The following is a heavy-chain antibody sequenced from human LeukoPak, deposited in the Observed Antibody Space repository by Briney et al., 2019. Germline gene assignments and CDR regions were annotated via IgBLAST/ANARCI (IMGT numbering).Heavy chain of an antibody. CDR2: ISSSSSTI. V-gene: IGHV3-48*01. CDR3: ARDATVRGPYGGHHFYSYMDV. D-gene: IGHD3-10*01. J-gene: IGHJ6*03. CDR1: GFTFSSYS. Sequence: PGGSLRLSCAASGFTFSSYSMNWVRQAPGKGLEWVSYISSSSSTIYYADSVKGRFTISRDNAKNSLYLQMNSLRAEDTAVYYCARDATVRGPYGGHHFYSYMDVWGKGTTVTISS.